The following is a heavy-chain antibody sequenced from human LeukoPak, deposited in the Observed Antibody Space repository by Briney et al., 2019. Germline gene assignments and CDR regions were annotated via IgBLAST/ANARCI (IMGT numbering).Heavy chain of an antibody. V-gene: IGHV3-7*01. Sequence: GGSLRLSCAASGFTFSSYWMSWVRQAPEKGLEWVAKIKPDGSEIYHVDSVQGRFTISRDNAKNSLYLQMNSLRAEETAVYYCATSRFYLESWGQGTLVTVSS. J-gene: IGHJ4*02. CDR1: GFTFSSYW. CDR2: IKPDGSEI. CDR3: ATSRFYLES.